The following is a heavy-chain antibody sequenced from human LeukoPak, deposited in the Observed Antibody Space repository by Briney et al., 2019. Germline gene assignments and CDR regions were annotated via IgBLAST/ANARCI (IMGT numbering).Heavy chain of an antibody. D-gene: IGHD3-3*01. J-gene: IGHJ4*02. Sequence: SETLSLTCNVSGGSISSYYWSWIRQPPGKGLEGIGYIYYSGSTNYNPSLKSRVTISVDTSKNQFSLKLSSVTAADTAVYYCARLGYDFWSGYFREGYFDYWGQGTLVTVSS. CDR2: IYYSGST. V-gene: IGHV4-59*08. CDR1: GGSISSYY. CDR3: ARLGYDFWSGYFREGYFDY.